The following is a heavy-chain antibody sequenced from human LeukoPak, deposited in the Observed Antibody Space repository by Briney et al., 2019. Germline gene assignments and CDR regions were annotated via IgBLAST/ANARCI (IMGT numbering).Heavy chain of an antibody. CDR1: GFTFDDYG. CDR2: INWNGGST. V-gene: IGHV3-20*04. Sequence: GGSLRLSCAASGFTFDDYGMSWVRQAPGKGLEWVSGINWNGGSTGYADSVKGRFTISRDKAKNSLYLQMNSLGAEDTALYYCATGGITIFGVVTYPNDWGQGTLVTVSS. D-gene: IGHD3-3*01. J-gene: IGHJ4*02. CDR3: ATGGITIFGVVTYPND.